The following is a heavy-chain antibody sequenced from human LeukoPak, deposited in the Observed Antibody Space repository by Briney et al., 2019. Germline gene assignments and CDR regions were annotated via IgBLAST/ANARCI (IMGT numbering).Heavy chain of an antibody. J-gene: IGHJ6*02. CDR1: GGSISSGSYY. D-gene: IGHD2/OR15-2a*01. CDR2: IYTSGST. V-gene: IGHV4-61*02. Sequence: PSETLSLTCTVSGGSISSGSYYWSWIRQPAGKGLEWIGRIYTSGSTNYNPSLKSRVTISVDTSKNQFSLKLSSVTAADTAVYYCARAYLSRETYYYYYYGMDVWGQGTTVTASS. CDR3: ARAYLSRETYYYYYYGMDV.